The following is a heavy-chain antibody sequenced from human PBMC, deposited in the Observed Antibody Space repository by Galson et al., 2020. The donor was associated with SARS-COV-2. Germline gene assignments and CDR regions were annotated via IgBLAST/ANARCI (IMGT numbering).Heavy chain of an antibody. Sequence: SETLSFTCSVSGYSISSGYYWGWIRQPPGKGLEFVASIYNSGTTYYNPSLRSRVTLSVDTTQNQFSLKLTSVTAADTAVYYCARILDYWGQGTLVTVSS. CDR1: GYSISSGYY. V-gene: IGHV4-38-2*01. CDR2: IYNSGTT. CDR3: ARILDY. J-gene: IGHJ4*02.